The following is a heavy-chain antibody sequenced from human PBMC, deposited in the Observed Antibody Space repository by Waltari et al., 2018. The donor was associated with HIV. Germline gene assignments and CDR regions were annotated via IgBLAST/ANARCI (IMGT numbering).Heavy chain of an antibody. CDR3: AREGFCRGGSCYSGAVDI. Sequence: QVQLVQSGTEVKKPGASVKVSCKASGYPFTQYGISWVRQAPGQGLEWMGWTSTYNLNTIYAQKFQGRITLTRDTSTSTVYMELMSLTSDDTAVYYCAREGFCRGGSCYSGAVDIWGQGTLVTVSS. CDR1: GYPFTQYG. D-gene: IGHD2-15*01. V-gene: IGHV1-18*04. CDR2: TSTYNLNT. J-gene: IGHJ3*02.